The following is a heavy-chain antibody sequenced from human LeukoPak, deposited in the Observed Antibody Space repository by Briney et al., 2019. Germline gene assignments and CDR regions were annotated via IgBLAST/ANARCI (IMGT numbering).Heavy chain of an antibody. J-gene: IGHJ4*02. CDR3: VREISRVLYY. CDR1: GFTFNSYS. D-gene: IGHD2/OR15-2a*01. V-gene: IGHV3-48*04. CDR2: ISSSGSTI. Sequence: PGGSLRLSCAASGFTFNSYSMNWVRQAPGKGLEWVSYISSSGSTIYYADSVKGRFTTSRDNAKNSLYLQMNSLRAEDTAVYYCVREISRVLYYWGQGTLVTVSS.